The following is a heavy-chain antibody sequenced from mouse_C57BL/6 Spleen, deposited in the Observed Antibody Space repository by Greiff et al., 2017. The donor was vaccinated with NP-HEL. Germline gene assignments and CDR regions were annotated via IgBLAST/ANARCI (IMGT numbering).Heavy chain of an antibody. J-gene: IGHJ3*01. CDR1: GYAFTNYL. V-gene: IGHV1-54*01. CDR2: INPGSGGT. CDR3: ARSGGLRGFAY. Sequence: VQLQQSGAELVRPGTSVKVSCKASGYAFTNYLIEWVKQRPGQGLEWIGVINPGSGGTKYNEKFKGKATLTADKSSSTAYMQLSSLTSEDSAVYFCARSGGLRGFAYWGQGTLVTVSA. D-gene: IGHD2-4*01.